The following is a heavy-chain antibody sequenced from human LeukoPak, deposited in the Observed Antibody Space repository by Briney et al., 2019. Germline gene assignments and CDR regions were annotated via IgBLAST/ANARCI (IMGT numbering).Heavy chain of an antibody. CDR3: ARGPRREDSFDP. CDR2: INPSGGST. J-gene: IGHJ5*02. V-gene: IGHV1-46*01. D-gene: IGHD6-25*01. CDR1: GYTFTGYY. Sequence: ASVKVSCKAAGYTFTGYYMHWVRQAPGQGLEWMGIINPSGGSTSYAQKFQGRVTMTRDTSTSTVYMELSSLRSEDTAVYYCARGPRREDSFDPWGQGTLVTVSS.